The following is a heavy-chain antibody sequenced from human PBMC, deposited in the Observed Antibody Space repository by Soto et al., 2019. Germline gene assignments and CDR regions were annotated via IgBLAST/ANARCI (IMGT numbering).Heavy chain of an antibody. CDR1: GYTFTIHD. CDR2: LNPHSGKT. Sequence: QVQLVQSGAEVKKPGASVKVSCKASGYTFTIHDINWVRQAPGQGLEWMAWLNPHSGKTAYAQKFQGRLTMTGNASTSTAYMELSSLRSEDTAMYYCARVSSIAARLSFDSWGQGTLVTVSS. J-gene: IGHJ4*02. D-gene: IGHD6-6*01. CDR3: ARVSSIAARLSFDS. V-gene: IGHV1-8*01.